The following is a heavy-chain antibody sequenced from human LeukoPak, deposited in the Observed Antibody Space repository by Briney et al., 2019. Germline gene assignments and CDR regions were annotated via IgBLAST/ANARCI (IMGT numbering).Heavy chain of an antibody. CDR1: GFTFSTFD. CDR2: ISVAGGTT. CDR3: AKASDFDSSGFPIDVFDF. J-gene: IGHJ4*02. V-gene: IGHV3-23*01. D-gene: IGHD3-22*01. Sequence: GGSLRLSCAASGFTFSTFDMSWVRQPPGKGLQWVSTISVAGGTTLFADSVKGRFSISRDNSNNKVFLQMNSLRVEDTAVYYCAKASDFDSSGFPIDVFDFWGQGLLVSVAS.